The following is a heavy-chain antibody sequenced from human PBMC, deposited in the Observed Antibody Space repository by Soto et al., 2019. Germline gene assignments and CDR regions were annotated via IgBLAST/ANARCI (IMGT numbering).Heavy chain of an antibody. V-gene: IGHV4-59*01. CDR1: GGSISNYY. D-gene: IGHD5-18*01. CDR3: ARDHPHSYGVYYFDY. Sequence: PSETLSLTCTVSGGSISNYYWNWIRQSPGKGLEWIGYIYSSGSTHYNPSLQNRVTISIDTSKNQVSLKVNSVTAADTAVYYCARDHPHSYGVYYFDYWGQGTPVPASS. J-gene: IGHJ4*02. CDR2: IYSSGST.